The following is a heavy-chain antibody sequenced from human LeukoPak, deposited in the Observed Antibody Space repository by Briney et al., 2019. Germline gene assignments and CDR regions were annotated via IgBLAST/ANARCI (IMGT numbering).Heavy chain of an antibody. CDR3: VRGFGELLFVRWFDP. Sequence: SGTLSLTCAVSGGSISSNNWWGWVRQPPGKGLEWIGEIYHSGSPNYNPSLKSRVTISVDTSKNQFSLKLSSVTAADTAVYYCVRGFGELLFVRWFDPWGQGTLVTVSS. CDR2: IYHSGSP. D-gene: IGHD3-10*01. V-gene: IGHV4-4*02. CDR1: GGSISSNNW. J-gene: IGHJ5*02.